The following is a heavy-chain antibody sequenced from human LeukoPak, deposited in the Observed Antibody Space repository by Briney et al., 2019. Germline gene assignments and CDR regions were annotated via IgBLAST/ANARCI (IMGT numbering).Heavy chain of an antibody. Sequence: ASVKVSCKASGYTFTSYGISWVRQAPGQGLEWMGWISAYNGNTNYAQKLQGRVTMTTDTSTSTAYMELRSLRSDDTAVYYCARGVDTAIVPREYYYYYMDVWGKGTTVTVSS. D-gene: IGHD5-18*01. CDR3: ARGVDTAIVPREYYYYYMDV. J-gene: IGHJ6*03. CDR2: ISAYNGNT. CDR1: GYTFTSYG. V-gene: IGHV1-18*01.